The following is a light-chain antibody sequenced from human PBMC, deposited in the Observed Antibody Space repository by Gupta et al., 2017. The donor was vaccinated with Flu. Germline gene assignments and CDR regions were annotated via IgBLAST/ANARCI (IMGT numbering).Light chain of an antibody. CDR2: AVS. CDR1: QTISTY. CDR3: KQSGNIPFS. Sequence: DIQMIQSPSSLSASVGDRVTITCRATQTISTYLNWYQHKPGKVPELLIYAVSSLRSGVPSRFSGSGYGTDFTLTISSLQPEDFETYFCKQSGNIPFSFGQGTKLEIK. V-gene: IGKV1-39*01. J-gene: IGKJ2*03.